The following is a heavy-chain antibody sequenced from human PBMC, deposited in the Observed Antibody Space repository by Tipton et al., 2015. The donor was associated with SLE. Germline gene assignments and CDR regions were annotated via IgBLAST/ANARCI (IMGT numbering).Heavy chain of an antibody. V-gene: IGHV4-59*08. D-gene: IGHD5-24*01. Sequence: TLSLTCTVSDASISTYFWSWIRQPPGKGLEWIGYIYYSGSTNYNPSLRGRITTSVDTSKNQFSLKRTSVTAADTAVYYCARHRWRWNDAFDIWGQGTMVTVSS. CDR3: ARHRWRWNDAFDI. J-gene: IGHJ3*02. CDR1: DASISTYF. CDR2: IYYSGST.